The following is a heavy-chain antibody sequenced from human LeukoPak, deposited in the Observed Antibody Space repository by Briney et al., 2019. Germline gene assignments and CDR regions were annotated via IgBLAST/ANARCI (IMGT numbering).Heavy chain of an antibody. V-gene: IGHV3-53*01. J-gene: IGHJ4*02. CDR2: IYSDGSA. CDR1: GSTVSSNY. Sequence: GGSLRLSCAASGSTVSSNYMSWVRQAPGKGLEWVSVIYSDGSAYYPDSVKGRFTISRDNSKNTLYLQMNSLRADDTAVYFCAGGSLVWQFDYWGQGTLVAVSS. CDR3: AGGSLVWQFDY. D-gene: IGHD2-8*01.